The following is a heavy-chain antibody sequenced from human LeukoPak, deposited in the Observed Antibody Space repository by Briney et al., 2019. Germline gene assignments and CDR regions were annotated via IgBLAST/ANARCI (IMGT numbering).Heavy chain of an antibody. Sequence: GGSLRLSCAASGFTFNIYSMNWVRQAPGKGLEWVSYISSSSETIYYADSMKGRFTISRDNAKNSLYLQMNSLRAEDTAVYYCAKGMVRGVILKGFDYWGQGTLVTVSS. D-gene: IGHD3-10*01. CDR3: AKGMVRGVILKGFDY. V-gene: IGHV3-48*01. CDR1: GFTFNIYS. J-gene: IGHJ4*02. CDR2: ISSSSETI.